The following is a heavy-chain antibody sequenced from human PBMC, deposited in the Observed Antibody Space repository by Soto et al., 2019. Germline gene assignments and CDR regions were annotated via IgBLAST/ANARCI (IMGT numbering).Heavy chain of an antibody. CDR3: ARVPRVLAAILPVWWFDP. Sequence: QVQLVESGGGLVKPGGSLRLSCAASGFTFSDYYMSWIRQAPGKGLEWVSYISSSGSTIYYADSVKGRFTISRDNAKNSLYRHMNSLRAEDTAVYYCARVPRVLAAILPVWWFDPWGQGTLVTVSS. CDR2: ISSSGSTI. J-gene: IGHJ5*02. D-gene: IGHD2-2*02. V-gene: IGHV3-11*01. CDR1: GFTFSDYY.